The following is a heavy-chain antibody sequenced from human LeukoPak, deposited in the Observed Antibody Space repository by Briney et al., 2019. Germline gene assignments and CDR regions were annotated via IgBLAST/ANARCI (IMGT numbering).Heavy chain of an antibody. Sequence: PGGSLRLSCAASGFTFTTYGMTWVRQAPGKGLEWVSAIGAGGSNKYYADSVKGRFTISRDNSKNTLYLQMNSLRAEDTAVYYCARGPAPSPIDYWGQGTLVTVSS. V-gene: IGHV3-23*01. CDR3: ARGPAPSPIDY. J-gene: IGHJ4*02. CDR2: IGAGGSNK. CDR1: GFTFTTYG.